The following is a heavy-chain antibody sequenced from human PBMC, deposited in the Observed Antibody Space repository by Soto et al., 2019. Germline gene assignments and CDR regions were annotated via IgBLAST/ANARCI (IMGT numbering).Heavy chain of an antibody. V-gene: IGHV4-39*07. CDR3: AREASGRADYDILTGFRYYYYMDV. D-gene: IGHD3-9*01. Sequence: SETLSLTCTVSGGSISSSSYYWGWIRQPPGKGLEWIGSIYYSGSTYYNPSLKSRVTISVDTSKNQFSLKLSSVTAADTAVYYCAREASGRADYDILTGFRYYYYMDVWGKGTTVTVSS. CDR2: IYYSGST. J-gene: IGHJ6*03. CDR1: GGSISSSSYY.